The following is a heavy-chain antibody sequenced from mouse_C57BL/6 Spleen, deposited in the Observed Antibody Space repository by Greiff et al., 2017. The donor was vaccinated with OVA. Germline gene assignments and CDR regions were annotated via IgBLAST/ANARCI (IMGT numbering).Heavy chain of an antibody. J-gene: IGHJ4*01. D-gene: IGHD1-1*01. CDR1: GFSLTSYG. V-gene: IGHV2-2*01. Sequence: QVQLQQSGPGLVQPSQSLSITCTVSGFSLTSYGVHWVRQSPGKGLEWLGVIWRGGSTDYNAAFISRLSISKDNSKSQVFFKMNSLQADDTAIYYCAREDYGSSYDAMDYWGQGTSVTVSS. CDR3: AREDYGSSYDAMDY. CDR2: IWRGGST.